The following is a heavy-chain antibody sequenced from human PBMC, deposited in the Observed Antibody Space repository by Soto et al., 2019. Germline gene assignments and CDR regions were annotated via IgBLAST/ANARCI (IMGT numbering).Heavy chain of an antibody. CDR2: IIPILGIA. J-gene: IGHJ3*02. CDR1: GGTFSSYP. Sequence: QVQLVQSGAEVKKPGSSVKVSCKASGGTFSSYPISWVRQAPGQGLEWMGRIIPILGIANYAQKFQGRVTITADTSTRTAYMELSSRRSEDTAVYYCAVPYCSGGSCDDGDAFAIWGQGTMVTFSS. D-gene: IGHD2-15*01. V-gene: IGHV1-69*02. CDR3: AVPYCSGGSCDDGDAFAI.